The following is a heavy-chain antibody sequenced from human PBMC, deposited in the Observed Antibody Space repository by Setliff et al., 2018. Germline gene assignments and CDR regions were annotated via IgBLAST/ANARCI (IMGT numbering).Heavy chain of an antibody. D-gene: IGHD6-6*01. J-gene: IGHJ4*02. CDR3: ARDPSSVAARPGY. V-gene: IGHV4-34*01. Sequence: ETLSLTCSVYGESFSNNYWSWIRQSPGRGLEWIGESNHGGNTYYNPSLKRRVTISVDTTKNQFSLQLNSVTAAGTAVYYCARDPSSVAARPGYWGQGTLVTVSS. CDR2: SNHGGNT. CDR1: GESFSNNY.